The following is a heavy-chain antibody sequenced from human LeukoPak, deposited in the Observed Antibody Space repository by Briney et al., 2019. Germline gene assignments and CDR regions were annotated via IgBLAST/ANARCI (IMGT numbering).Heavy chain of an antibody. CDR1: GYILTSYG. CDR3: ARVFVGATKIYFDY. D-gene: IGHD1-26*01. V-gene: IGHV1-18*01. CDR2: ISPNSGKT. Sequence: ASVKVSCKASGYILTSYGISWVRQAPGQGLEWMGWISPNSGKTEYAEKFQGRVTMTTDTSTSTVYMEFRSLRSDDTALYFCARVFVGATKIYFDYWGQGTLVAVSS. J-gene: IGHJ4*02.